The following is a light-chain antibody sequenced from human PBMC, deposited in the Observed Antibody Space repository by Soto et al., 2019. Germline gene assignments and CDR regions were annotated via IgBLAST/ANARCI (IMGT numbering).Light chain of an antibody. CDR2: AAS. CDR3: LQDYTYPWT. V-gene: IGKV1-6*01. CDR1: QVIRND. J-gene: IGKJ1*01. Sequence: AIQMTQSPSSLSASVGDRVTITCRASQVIRNDLGWYQQRPGEAPKLLIYAASSLPSGVPSRFSGSGSDTDFTLTITSLQPEDFATYYCLQDYTYPWTFGQGTIVDVK.